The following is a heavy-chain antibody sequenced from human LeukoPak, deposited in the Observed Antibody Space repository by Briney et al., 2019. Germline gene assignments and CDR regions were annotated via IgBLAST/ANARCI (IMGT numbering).Heavy chain of an antibody. Sequence: SVEVSCKTSGGTFTSYAITWVRQAPGQGLEWMGKIIPISGTTNYAQKFQGRVTFTADESTSTAYMELSSLRSEDTALYYCARRLRLGGNWFDPWGQGTLVTVSS. D-gene: IGHD2-21*01. CDR3: ARRLRLGGNWFDP. J-gene: IGHJ5*02. CDR1: GGTFTSYA. V-gene: IGHV1-69*13. CDR2: IIPISGTT.